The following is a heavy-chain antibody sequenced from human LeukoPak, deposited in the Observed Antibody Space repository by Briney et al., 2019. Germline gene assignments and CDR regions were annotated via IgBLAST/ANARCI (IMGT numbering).Heavy chain of an antibody. Sequence: SETLSLTCAVYGGSFSGYYWSWIRQPPGKGLEWIGEINHSGSTNYNPSLKSRVTISVDTSKNQFSLKLSSVTAADTAVYYCARVAVTADNDYWGQGTLVTVSS. V-gene: IGHV4-34*01. CDR2: INHSGST. J-gene: IGHJ4*02. D-gene: IGHD2-21*02. CDR1: GGSFSGYY. CDR3: ARVAVTADNDY.